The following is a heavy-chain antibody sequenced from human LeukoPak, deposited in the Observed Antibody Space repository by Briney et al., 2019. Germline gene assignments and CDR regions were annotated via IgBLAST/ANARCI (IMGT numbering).Heavy chain of an antibody. D-gene: IGHD2-15*01. CDR2: ISSSSSYI. J-gene: IGHJ4*02. CDR1: GFTFSSYS. CDR3: ARVAFPNRIVVVVAASDY. V-gene: IGHV3-21*01. Sequence: PGGSLRLSCAASGFTFSSYSMNWVRQPPGKGLEWVSSISSSSSYIYYADSVKGRFTISRDNAKNSLYLQMNSLRAEDTAVYYCARVAFPNRIVVVVAASDYWGQGTLVTVSS.